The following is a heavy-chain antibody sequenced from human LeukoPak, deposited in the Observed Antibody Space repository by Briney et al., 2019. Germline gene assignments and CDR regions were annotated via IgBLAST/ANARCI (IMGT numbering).Heavy chain of an antibody. CDR3: ARDSTAAGTGWFDP. D-gene: IGHD6-13*01. CDR2: ISYDGSNK. Sequence: GGSLRLSCAASGFTFNSYSMNWVRQAPGKGLEWVAVISYDGSNKYYTDSVKGRFTISRDNSKNTLYLQMNSLRAEDTAVYYCARDSTAAGTGWFDPWGQGTLVTVSS. V-gene: IGHV3-30*03. CDR1: GFTFNSYS. J-gene: IGHJ5*02.